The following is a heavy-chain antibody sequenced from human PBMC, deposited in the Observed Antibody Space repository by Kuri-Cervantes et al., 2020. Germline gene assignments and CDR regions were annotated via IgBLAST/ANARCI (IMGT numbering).Heavy chain of an antibody. D-gene: IGHD2-15*01. CDR2: INWNGGST. Sequence: GESLKISCAASGFTFDDYGMSWVRQAPGKGLEWVSGINWNGGSTGYADSVKGRFTISRDNAKNSLYLQMNSLRAEDTAVYYCARGYCSGGSCYSADWGQGTLVTVSS. V-gene: IGHV3-20*04. J-gene: IGHJ4*02. CDR3: ARGYCSGGSCYSAD. CDR1: GFTFDDYG.